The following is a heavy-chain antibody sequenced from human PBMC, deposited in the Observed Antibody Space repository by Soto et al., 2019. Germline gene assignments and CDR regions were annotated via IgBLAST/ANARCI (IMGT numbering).Heavy chain of an antibody. CDR3: ARNPPVSVVVPAAYWYYYMDV. J-gene: IGHJ6*03. CDR1: GGSISSYY. V-gene: IGHV4-59*01. Sequence: SETLSLTCTVSGGSISSYYWSWIRQPPGKGLEWIGYIYYSGSTNYNPSLKSRVTISVDTSKNQFSLKLSSVTAADTAVYYCARNPPVSVVVPAAYWYYYMDVWGKGTTVTVSS. CDR2: IYYSGST. D-gene: IGHD2-2*01.